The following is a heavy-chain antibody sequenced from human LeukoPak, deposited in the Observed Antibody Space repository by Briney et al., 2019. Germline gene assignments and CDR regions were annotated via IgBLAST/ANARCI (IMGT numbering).Heavy chain of an antibody. CDR2: ISWNSGSI. CDR3: AKGGQIVVVSTYDY. J-gene: IGHJ4*02. Sequence: PGGSLRLSCAASGFTFDDYAMHWVRQAPGKGLEWVSGISWNSGSIGYADSVKGRFTISRDSAKNSLYLQMNSLRAEDTALYYCAKGGQIVVVSTYDYWGQGTLVTVSS. D-gene: IGHD3-22*01. V-gene: IGHV3-9*01. CDR1: GFTFDDYA.